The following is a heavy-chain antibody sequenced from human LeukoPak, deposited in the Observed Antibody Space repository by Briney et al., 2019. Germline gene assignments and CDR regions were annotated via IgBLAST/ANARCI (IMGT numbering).Heavy chain of an antibody. CDR2: ISAYNGNT. Sequence: ASVKVSCTASGYTFTSYGISWVRQAPGQGLEWMGWISAYNGNTNYAQKLQGRVTMTTDTSTSTAYMELRSLRSDDTAVYYCASGDGYSGYDYVGYYYYYGMDVWGQGTTVTVSS. V-gene: IGHV1-18*01. CDR3: ASGDGYSGYDYVGYYYYYGMDV. CDR1: GYTFTSYG. D-gene: IGHD5-12*01. J-gene: IGHJ6*02.